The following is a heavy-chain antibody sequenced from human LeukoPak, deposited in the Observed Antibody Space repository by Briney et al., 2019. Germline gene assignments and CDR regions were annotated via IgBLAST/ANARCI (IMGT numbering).Heavy chain of an antibody. CDR2: VSYGGST. CDR3: ARATSGYYFDF. CDR1: GGSIGSYY. V-gene: IGHV4-59*01. J-gene: IGHJ4*02. D-gene: IGHD3-22*01. Sequence: PSETLSLTCTVSGGSIGSYYWNWIRQPPGKGLEWIGYVSYGGSTNYNPSLKSRVTMSVDKSKNQFSLKLSSVTAADTAVYFCARATSGYYFDFWDQGTLVTVSS.